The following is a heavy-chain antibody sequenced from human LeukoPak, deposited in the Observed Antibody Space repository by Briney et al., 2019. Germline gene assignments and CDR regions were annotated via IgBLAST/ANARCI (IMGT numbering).Heavy chain of an antibody. J-gene: IGHJ4*02. V-gene: IGHV3-7*01. CDR2: IKHDGSQK. CDR3: TTDEV. CDR1: GFTVSSHW. Sequence: PGGSLRLSCAASGFTVSSHWMGWVRQTPGKGREWVANIKHDGSQKSYVDSVKGRFTISRDNANTSLYLQMKSVRAEDMAVYYCTTDEVWGQGTLVTVSS.